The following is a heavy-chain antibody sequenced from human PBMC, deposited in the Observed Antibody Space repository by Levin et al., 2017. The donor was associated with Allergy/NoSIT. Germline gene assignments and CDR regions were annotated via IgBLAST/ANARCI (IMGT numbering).Heavy chain of an antibody. CDR2: ISGSGGST. Sequence: GESLKISCAASGFTFSSYAMSWVRQAPGKGLEWVSAISGSGGSTYYADSVKGRFTISRDNSKNTLHLQMNSLRAEDTAVYYCAKYRGEAGNHYYYYGMDVWGQGTTVTVSS. V-gene: IGHV3-23*01. J-gene: IGHJ6*02. D-gene: IGHD3-10*01. CDR1: GFTFSSYA. CDR3: AKYRGEAGNHYYYYGMDV.